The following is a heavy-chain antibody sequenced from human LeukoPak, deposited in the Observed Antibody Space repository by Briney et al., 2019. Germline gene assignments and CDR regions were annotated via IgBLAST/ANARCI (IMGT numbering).Heavy chain of an antibody. CDR2: IIPIFGTA. Sequence: SAKVSCKASGGTFISYAISWVRQAPGQGLEWMGGIIPIFGTANYAQKFQGRVTITADESTSTAYMELSSLRSEDTAVYYCARLGPFYDSSSYGDYNWFDPWGQGTLVTVSS. D-gene: IGHD3-22*01. CDR1: GGTFISYA. CDR3: ARLGPFYDSSSYGDYNWFDP. J-gene: IGHJ5*02. V-gene: IGHV1-69*13.